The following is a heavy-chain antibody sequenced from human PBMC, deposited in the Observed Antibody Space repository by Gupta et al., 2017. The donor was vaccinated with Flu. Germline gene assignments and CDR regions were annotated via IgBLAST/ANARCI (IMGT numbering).Heavy chain of an antibody. V-gene: IGHV3-9*01. J-gene: IGHJ6*02. CDR1: GSPLDGYA. CDR3: GNDKSPGGMDV. Sequence: EVQLLESGGGLVQPGRSLTLSCVASGSPLDGYAMRWVRQVPGKGLEWVSGIDWNSNRRDYADSVKGRFTISGDKAKKSLFLQMDSLRVEDTAFYYCGNDKSPGGMDVWGPGTMVTVSS. CDR2: IDWNSNRR.